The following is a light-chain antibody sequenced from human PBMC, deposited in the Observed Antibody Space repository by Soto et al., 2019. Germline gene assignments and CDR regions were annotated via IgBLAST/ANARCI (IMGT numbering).Light chain of an antibody. Sequence: QSALTQPASVSGSPGQSITISCTGTSSDVGGYNYVSWYQQHPGKAPKLMIYEVSNRPSGVSNRCSGSKSGNTASLTISGLQAEDEADYYCSSYTSSSTTYVFGTGTKLTVL. CDR2: EVS. CDR1: SSDVGGYNY. CDR3: SSYTSSSTTYV. V-gene: IGLV2-14*01. J-gene: IGLJ1*01.